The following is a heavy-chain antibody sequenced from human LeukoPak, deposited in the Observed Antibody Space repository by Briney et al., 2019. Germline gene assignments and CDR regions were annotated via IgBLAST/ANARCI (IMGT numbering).Heavy chain of an antibody. V-gene: IGHV4-38-2*01. CDR1: GYSISSGYY. CDR3: ARHFLDGYNYKDYFDY. D-gene: IGHD5-24*01. J-gene: IGHJ4*02. CDR2: IYHSGST. Sequence: SETLSLTCAVSGYSISSGYYWGWIRQPPGKGLEWIGSIYHSGSTYYNPSLKSRVTISVDTSKNQFSLKLSSETAADTAVYYCARHFLDGYNYKDYFDYWGQGTLVTVSS.